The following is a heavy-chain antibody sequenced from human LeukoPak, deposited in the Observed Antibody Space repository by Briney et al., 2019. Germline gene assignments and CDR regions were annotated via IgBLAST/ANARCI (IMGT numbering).Heavy chain of an antibody. CDR3: ARESYYDSSGYYRY. CDR1: GGSISSYY. Sequence: SETLSLTCTVSGGSISSYYWSWIRQPPGKGLEWIGYIYYSGSTNYNPSLKSRVTISVDTSKNQFSLKLSSVTAADTAVYYCARESYYDSSGYYRYWGQGTLATVSS. CDR2: IYYSGST. V-gene: IGHV4-59*12. D-gene: IGHD3-22*01. J-gene: IGHJ4*02.